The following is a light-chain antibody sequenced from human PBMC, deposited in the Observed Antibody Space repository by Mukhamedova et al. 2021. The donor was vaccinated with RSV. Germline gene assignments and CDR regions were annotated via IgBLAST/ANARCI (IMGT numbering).Light chain of an antibody. Sequence: GGNNIGSKSVHWYQLKPGQAPVLVVYEDSDRPSGIPERFSGSNFGNTATLTISRVEAGDEADYSCQVWDSSRDHYVFGAGTKVTVL. CDR3: QVWDSSRDHYV. CDR2: EDS. J-gene: IGLJ1*01. CDR1: NIGSKS. V-gene: IGLV3-21*02.